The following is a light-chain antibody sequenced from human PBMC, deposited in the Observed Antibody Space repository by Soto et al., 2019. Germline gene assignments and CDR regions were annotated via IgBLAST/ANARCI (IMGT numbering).Light chain of an antibody. CDR1: QSVSNNY. V-gene: IGKV3D-20*02. CDR3: QQRHMWPIT. CDR2: GAS. Sequence: EIVLTQSPGTLSLSPGERATLSCSASQSVSNNYLAWYQQKPGQAPRLLIYGASNRATGIPPRFSGSGSGTDFTLTISSLEPEDSAVYYCQQRHMWPITFGQGTRLEIK. J-gene: IGKJ5*01.